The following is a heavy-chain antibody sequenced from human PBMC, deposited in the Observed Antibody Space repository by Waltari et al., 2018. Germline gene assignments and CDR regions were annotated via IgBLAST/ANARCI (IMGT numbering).Heavy chain of an antibody. CDR3: VRGPWGYDSSGYYSDY. Sequence: QVQLVQSGAEVKKPGSSVKVSCKASGGTFSSYAISWVRQAPGQGLEWMGGIIPIFGTANYAQKFQGRVTITTDESTSTAYMELSSLRSEDTAVYYCVRGPWGYDSSGYYSDYWGQGTLVTVSS. J-gene: IGHJ4*02. V-gene: IGHV1-69*05. D-gene: IGHD3-22*01. CDR2: IIPIFGTA. CDR1: GGTFSSYA.